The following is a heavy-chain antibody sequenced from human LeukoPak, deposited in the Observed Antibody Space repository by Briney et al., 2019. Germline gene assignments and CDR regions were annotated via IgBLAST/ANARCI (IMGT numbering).Heavy chain of an antibody. CDR3: ARAIVVVPAAPTGSWFDP. CDR2: IYTSGST. J-gene: IGHJ5*02. Sequence: SQTLSLTCTVSGGSISSGSYYWSWIRQPAGKGLEWIGRIYTSGSTNYNPSLKSRVTISVDTSKNQFSLKLSSVTAADTAVYYCARAIVVVPAAPTGSWFDPGVREPWSPSPQ. D-gene: IGHD2-2*01. V-gene: IGHV4-61*02. CDR1: GGSISSGSYY.